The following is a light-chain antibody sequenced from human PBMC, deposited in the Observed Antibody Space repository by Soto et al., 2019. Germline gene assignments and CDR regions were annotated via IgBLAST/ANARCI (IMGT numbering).Light chain of an antibody. CDR1: QSISSW. V-gene: IGKV1-5*01. Sequence: GARVTITCRASQSISSWLAWYQQKPGKAPKLLIYDASSLESGVPSRFSGSGSGTKFTLTIASLQPDDFATYYCQQYETFSGTFGPGTKVDI. J-gene: IGKJ1*01. CDR3: QQYETFSGT. CDR2: DAS.